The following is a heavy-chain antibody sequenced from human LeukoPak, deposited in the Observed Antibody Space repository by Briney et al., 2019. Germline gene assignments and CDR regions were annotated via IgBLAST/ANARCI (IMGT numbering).Heavy chain of an antibody. J-gene: IGHJ4*02. D-gene: IGHD3-3*01. V-gene: IGHV4-59*05. CDR1: GVSISSYD. Sequence: PAETLSLTCAVSGVSISSYDWSWIRQPAGKGLEWIGTFYDSGGTYYNPSLKRRVTISVDTSKKHFSLKLSSVTAADTAVYYCARHDRYDFNFDYWGQGTLVTVTS. CDR2: FYDSGGT. CDR3: ARHDRYDFNFDY.